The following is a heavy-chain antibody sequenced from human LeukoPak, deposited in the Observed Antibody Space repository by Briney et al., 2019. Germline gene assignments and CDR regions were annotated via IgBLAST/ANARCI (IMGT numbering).Heavy chain of an antibody. J-gene: IGHJ4*02. V-gene: IGHV4-34*01. CDR2: INHSGST. CDR1: GGSISSYY. D-gene: IGHD6-13*01. CDR3: ARDPIAAAGEHYFDY. Sequence: SETLSLTCTVSGGSISSYYWSWIRQPPGKGLEWIGEINHSGSTNYNPSLKSRVTISVDTSKNQFSLKLSSVTAADTAVYYCARDPIAAAGEHYFDYWGQGTLVTVSS.